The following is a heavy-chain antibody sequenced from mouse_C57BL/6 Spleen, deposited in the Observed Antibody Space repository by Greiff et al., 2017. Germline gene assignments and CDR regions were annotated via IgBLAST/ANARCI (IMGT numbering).Heavy chain of an antibody. Sequence: EVQLQQSGHELVKPGASVKIPCKASGYTFTDYNMDWVKQSHGKSLEWIGDINPNNGGTIYNQKFKGKATLTVDKSSSTAYMELRSLTSEDTAVYYCARHYGSSSSYWYFDVWGTGTTVTVSS. D-gene: IGHD1-1*01. CDR1: GYTFTDYN. CDR2: INPNNGGT. V-gene: IGHV1-18*01. J-gene: IGHJ1*03. CDR3: ARHYGSSSSYWYFDV.